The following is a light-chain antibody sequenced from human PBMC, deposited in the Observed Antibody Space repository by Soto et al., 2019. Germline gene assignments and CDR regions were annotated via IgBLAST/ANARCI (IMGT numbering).Light chain of an antibody. CDR1: QSVSSNY. CDR3: QQYGDLPWT. CDR2: GAS. Sequence: ALTQSPDTLSSSPGERATLSCRASQSVSSNYLAWYQQKPGQAPRLLIYGASSRATGIPDRFSGSGSGTDFTLTIDRLESEDFAVYFCQQYGDLPWTFGQGTKVDI. V-gene: IGKV3-20*01. J-gene: IGKJ1*01.